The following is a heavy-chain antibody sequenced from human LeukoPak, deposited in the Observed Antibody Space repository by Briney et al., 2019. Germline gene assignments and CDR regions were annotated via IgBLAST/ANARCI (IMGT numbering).Heavy chain of an antibody. Sequence: GGSLRLSCVASGFTFSSFGMHWVRQAPGKGLELVAFIRFDGSNNYYADSVKGRFTISRDNSKNTLYLQMNSLRPEDTAVYSCARTFSSATFWLDYFDYWGQGTLVTVSS. CDR2: IRFDGSNN. CDR1: GFTFSSFG. V-gene: IGHV3-30*02. CDR3: ARTFSSATFWLDYFDY. D-gene: IGHD2/OR15-2a*01. J-gene: IGHJ4*02.